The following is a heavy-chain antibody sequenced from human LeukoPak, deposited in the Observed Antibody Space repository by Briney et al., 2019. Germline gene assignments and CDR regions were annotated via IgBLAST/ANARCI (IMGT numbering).Heavy chain of an antibody. CDR1: GGSISSSSYY. Sequence: SETLSLTCTVSGGSISSSSYYWGWIRQPPGKGLEWIGSIYYSGSTYYNPSLKSRVTISVDTSKNQFSLKLSSVTAADTAVYYCAGRGYCSGGSCYPGIRAFDIWGQGTMVTVSS. CDR2: IYYSGST. CDR3: AGRGYCSGGSCYPGIRAFDI. V-gene: IGHV4-39*01. J-gene: IGHJ3*02. D-gene: IGHD2-15*01.